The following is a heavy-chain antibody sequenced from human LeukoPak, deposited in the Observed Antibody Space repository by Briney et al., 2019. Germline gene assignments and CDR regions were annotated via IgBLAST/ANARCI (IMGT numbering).Heavy chain of an antibody. J-gene: IGHJ3*02. Sequence: ASVKVSCKASGYTFTSYFMHWVRQAPGQGLEWMGRIIPILGIANYAQKFQGRVTITADKSTSTAYMELSSLRSEDTAVYYCARVEYYYGSGSAFDIWGQGTMVTVSS. CDR1: GYTFTSYF. CDR2: IIPILGIA. CDR3: ARVEYYYGSGSAFDI. D-gene: IGHD3-10*01. V-gene: IGHV1-69*04.